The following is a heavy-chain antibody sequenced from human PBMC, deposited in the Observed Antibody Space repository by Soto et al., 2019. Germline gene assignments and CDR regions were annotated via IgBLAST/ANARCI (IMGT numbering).Heavy chain of an antibody. CDR2: ISWNSGSI. CDR3: AKDKAYDSSGCCDY. J-gene: IGHJ4*01. CDR1: GFTFDDYA. V-gene: IGHV3-9*01. D-gene: IGHD3-22*01. Sequence: PGGSLRLSCAASGFTFDDYAMHWVRQAPGKGLEWVSGISWNSGSIGYADSVKGRFTISRDNAKNSLYLQMNSLRAEDTALYYCAKDKAYDSSGCCDYCGQGTLGNGSS.